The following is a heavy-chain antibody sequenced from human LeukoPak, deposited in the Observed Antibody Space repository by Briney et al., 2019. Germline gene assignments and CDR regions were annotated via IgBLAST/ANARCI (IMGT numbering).Heavy chain of an antibody. V-gene: IGHV4-59*01. J-gene: IGHJ3*02. CDR1: GGSISGYY. CDR3: ARNGANYGLIWGSFRKGGGGDAFDI. CDR2: IYYSGST. D-gene: IGHD3-16*02. Sequence: NHSETLSLTCTVSGGSISGYYWSWIRQPPGKGLEWIGYIYYSGSTSYNPSLKSRVTTSVDTSKNQFSLKLSFVAPAETAEEHRARNGANYGLIWGSFRKGGGGDAFDIWGQGTMVTVSS.